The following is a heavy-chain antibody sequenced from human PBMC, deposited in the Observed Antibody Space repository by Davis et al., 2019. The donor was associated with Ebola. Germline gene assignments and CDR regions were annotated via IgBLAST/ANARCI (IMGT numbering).Heavy chain of an antibody. Sequence: ASVKVSCQASGYTFTGDYMHWVRQAPGQGLEWMGWISPNSGATIYAQRVQGRVTMTRDPSINTAYMELRRLRSDDTALYYCTTGVYGGYAFDIWGLGTLVTVSS. CDR3: TTGVYGGYAFDI. J-gene: IGHJ3*02. CDR1: GYTFTGDY. D-gene: IGHD4-23*01. CDR2: ISPNSGAT. V-gene: IGHV1-2*02.